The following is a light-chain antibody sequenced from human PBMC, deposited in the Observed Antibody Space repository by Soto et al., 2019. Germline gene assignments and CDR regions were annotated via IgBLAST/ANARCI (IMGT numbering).Light chain of an antibody. Sequence: QSVLTQPASVSGSPGQSITISCTGTSSDVGNYNYVSWYQQHPGKAPNLMIHDVSNRPSGVSNRFSGSKSGNTASLTISGLQAEDEADYYCSSYTSRSTYVFGTGTKVTVL. CDR3: SSYTSRSTYV. J-gene: IGLJ1*01. CDR1: SSDVGNYNY. V-gene: IGLV2-14*01. CDR2: DVS.